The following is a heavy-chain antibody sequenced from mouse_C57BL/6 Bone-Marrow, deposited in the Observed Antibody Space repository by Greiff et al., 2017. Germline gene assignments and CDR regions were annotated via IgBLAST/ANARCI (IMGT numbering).Heavy chain of an antibody. Sequence: VQLQESGAELMKPGASVKLSCKASGYTFTGYWIEWVKQRPGHGLEWIGEILPGSGSTNYTEKFKGKATLTADTSSNTAYMQLSSLTTDDSAIYYCARWGYAMDDWGQGTTVTVSS. J-gene: IGHJ4*01. CDR3: ARWGYAMDD. V-gene: IGHV1-9*01. CDR2: ILPGSGST. CDR1: GYTFTGYW.